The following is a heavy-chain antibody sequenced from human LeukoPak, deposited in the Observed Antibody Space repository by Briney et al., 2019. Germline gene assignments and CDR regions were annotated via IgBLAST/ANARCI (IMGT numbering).Heavy chain of an antibody. Sequence: PSETLSLTCTVSGGSISSSSYYWGWIRQPPGKGLEWIGSIYYSGSTYYNPSLKSRVTISVDTSKNQFSLKLSSVTAADTAVYYCARGLYSYYYYMDVWGKGTTVTISS. CDR2: IYYSGST. J-gene: IGHJ6*03. CDR1: GGSISSSSYY. D-gene: IGHD2-21*01. V-gene: IGHV4-39*07. CDR3: ARGLYSYYYYMDV.